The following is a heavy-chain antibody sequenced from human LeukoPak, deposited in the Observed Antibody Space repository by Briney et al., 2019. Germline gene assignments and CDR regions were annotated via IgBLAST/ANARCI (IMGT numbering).Heavy chain of an antibody. CDR1: GYTFSSYG. D-gene: IGHD3-22*01. Sequence: GGSLRLFCAASGYTFSSYGMHWVRQAPGKGLEWVAFIRYDGSNKYYADSVKGRFTISRDNSKNTLCLQMNSLRAEDTAVYYCAKDQLTYYFDSSGYYPLAYWGQGTLVTVSS. CDR2: IRYDGSNK. J-gene: IGHJ4*02. CDR3: AKDQLTYYFDSSGYYPLAY. V-gene: IGHV3-30*02.